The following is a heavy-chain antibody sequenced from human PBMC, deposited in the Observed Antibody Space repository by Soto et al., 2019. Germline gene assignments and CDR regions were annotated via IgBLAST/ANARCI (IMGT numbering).Heavy chain of an antibody. Sequence: QVPLVQSGAEVKKPGASVTVSCKASGGTFSSYAIHWVRQAPGQGLEWMGVIITMYGPAKYAQRFQGRVTITEDESTPTVYMELTSLTAQDKAVYYCARVTSMVRGVIDNWFDPWGQGTLVTVSS. J-gene: IGHJ5*01. CDR3: ARVTSMVRGVIDNWFDP. CDR2: IITMYGPA. CDR1: GGTFSSYA. D-gene: IGHD3-10*01. V-gene: IGHV1-69*01.